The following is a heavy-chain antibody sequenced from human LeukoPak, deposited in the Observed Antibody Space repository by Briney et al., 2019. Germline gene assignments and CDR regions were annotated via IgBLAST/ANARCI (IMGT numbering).Heavy chain of an antibody. D-gene: IGHD3-22*01. CDR2: ISGSGGST. Sequence: PGGSLRLSCAASGYTFSSYAMSWVRQAPGRGLEWVSEISGSGGSTYYADSVKGRFTISRDNSKNTLYLQMNSLRAEDTAVYYCAKRPNYYDSSGYWVYWGQGTLVTVSS. CDR1: GYTFSSYA. J-gene: IGHJ4*02. CDR3: AKRPNYYDSSGYWVY. V-gene: IGHV3-23*01.